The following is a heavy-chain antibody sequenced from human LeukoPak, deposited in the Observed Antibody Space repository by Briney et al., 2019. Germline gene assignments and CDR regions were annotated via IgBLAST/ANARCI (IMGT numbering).Heavy chain of an antibody. D-gene: IGHD6-13*01. CDR2: ISGYDDNT. V-gene: IGHV1-18*01. CDR3: ARRGSIVAAGTGDWFDP. J-gene: IGHJ5*02. CDR1: GYTFTSYG. Sequence: ASVKVSCKASGYTFTSYGISWVRQAPGQGLEWMGWISGYDDNTNYAQKLQGRVTMTTDTSTSTAYMDLRSLRSDDTAVYYCARRGSIVAAGTGDWFDPWGQGTLVTVSS.